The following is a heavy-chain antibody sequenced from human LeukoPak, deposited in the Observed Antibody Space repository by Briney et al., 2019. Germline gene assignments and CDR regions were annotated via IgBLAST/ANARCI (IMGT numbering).Heavy chain of an antibody. V-gene: IGHV3-48*03. Sequence: GGSLRLSCAASGFTFSSYEMTWVRQAPGKGLEWVSYISSSGSTINYADSVKGRFTISRDNAKNSLYLQMNSLRAEDTAVYYCAREDGFWSGYPTYYMDVWGKGTTVTVSS. CDR3: AREDGFWSGYPTYYMDV. CDR2: ISSSGSTI. D-gene: IGHD3-3*01. J-gene: IGHJ6*03. CDR1: GFTFSSYE.